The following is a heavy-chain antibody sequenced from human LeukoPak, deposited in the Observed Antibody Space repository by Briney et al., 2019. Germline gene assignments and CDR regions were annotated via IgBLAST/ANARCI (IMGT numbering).Heavy chain of an antibody. CDR1: GFTVSRNY. J-gene: IGHJ4*02. CDR3: AREGGYVFDY. V-gene: IGHV3-53*01. D-gene: IGHD5-12*01. Sequence: GGSLRLSCAVSGFTVSRNYMSWVRQAPGKGLEWVSVIYSGGSTDYADSVKGRFTISRDNSKNTVYLQMNSLRLEDTAMYYCAREGGYVFDYWGQGTLVTVSS. CDR2: IYSGGST.